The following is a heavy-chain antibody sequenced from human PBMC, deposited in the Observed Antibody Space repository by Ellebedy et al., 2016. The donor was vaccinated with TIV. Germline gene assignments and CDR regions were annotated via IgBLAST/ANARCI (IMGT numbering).Heavy chain of an antibody. Sequence: MPGGSLRLSCAVYGGSFSGYYWSWIRQPPGKGLEWIGEINHSGSTNYNPSLKSRVTVSVDTSKNQFSLKLSSVTAADTAVYYCARKPGSGWYQGYFDYWGQGTLVTVSS. CDR3: ARKPGSGWYQGYFDY. V-gene: IGHV4-34*01. CDR2: INHSGST. CDR1: GGSFSGYY. J-gene: IGHJ4*02. D-gene: IGHD6-19*01.